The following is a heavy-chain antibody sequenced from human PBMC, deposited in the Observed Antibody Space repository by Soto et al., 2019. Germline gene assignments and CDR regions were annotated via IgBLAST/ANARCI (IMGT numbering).Heavy chain of an antibody. CDR3: ARDPSGYSYGYGYYYYGMDV. V-gene: IGHV4-31*03. CDR1: GGSISSGGYY. J-gene: IGHJ6*02. D-gene: IGHD5-18*01. Sequence: TLSLTCTVSGGSISSGGYYWSWIRQHPGKGLEWIGYIYYSGSTYYNPSLKSRVTISVDTSKNQFSLKLSSVTAADTAVYYCARDPSGYSYGYGYYYYGMDVWGQGTTVTVSS. CDR2: IYYSGST.